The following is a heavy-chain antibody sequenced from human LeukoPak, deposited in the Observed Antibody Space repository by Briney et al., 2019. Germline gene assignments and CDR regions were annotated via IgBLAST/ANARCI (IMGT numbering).Heavy chain of an antibody. CDR1: GYSITSGYD. CDR3: ARHNPFARHFDY. V-gene: IGHV4-4*09. J-gene: IGHJ4*02. D-gene: IGHD1-14*01. Sequence: SETLSLTCTVSGYSITSGYDWGWIRQPPGKGLEWIGYIYTSGSTNYNPSLKSRVTISVDTSKNQFSLKLSSVTAADTAVYYCARHNPFARHFDYWGQGTLVTVSS. CDR2: IYTSGST.